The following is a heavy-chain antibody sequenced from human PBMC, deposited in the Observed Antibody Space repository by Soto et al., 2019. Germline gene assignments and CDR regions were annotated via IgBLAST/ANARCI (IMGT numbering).Heavy chain of an antibody. V-gene: IGHV1-69*01. CDR3: STSVYCSTTRCYYYYGLDV. CDR2: ITPIFGTE. CDR1: GGTFSSHS. Sequence: QVQLVQSGAEVKKPGSSVKVSCKVSGGTFSSHSINWVRQAPGQGPEWMGGITPIFGTENYAQKFQGRVTITADESTSTVYMELSSLTSEDTALYYCSTSVYCSTTRCYYYYGLDVWGQGTTVIVSS. J-gene: IGHJ6*02. D-gene: IGHD2-2*01.